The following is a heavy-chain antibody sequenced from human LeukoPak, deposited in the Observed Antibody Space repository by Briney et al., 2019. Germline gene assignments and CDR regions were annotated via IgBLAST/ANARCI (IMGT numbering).Heavy chain of an antibody. CDR1: GGSISLSF. V-gene: IGHV4-4*07. J-gene: IGHJ4*02. D-gene: IGHD6-19*01. CDR2: LYPSGRT. Sequence: PSETVSLTCTVSGGSISLSFWSWLRQPAGKGLEWVGRLYPSGRTENNPSLKSRVSISLDAPKSQFSLRLTSVTAADTAVYFCARDAGSGWYYFDSWGQGTRVTVSS. CDR3: ARDAGSGWYYFDS.